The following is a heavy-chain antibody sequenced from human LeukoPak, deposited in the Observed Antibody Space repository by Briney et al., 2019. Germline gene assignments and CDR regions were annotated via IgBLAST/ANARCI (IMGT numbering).Heavy chain of an antibody. Sequence: SETLSLTCNVSGGPINNFYWNWIRQPPGKGLQWIGYTYYGGSTYYSPSLRSRVAISIDASKNQVSLRLNSVTSADTAVYHCAREAMYSYGNNFDYWGQGTLVTVSS. CDR1: GGPINNFY. D-gene: IGHD5-18*01. CDR3: AREAMYSYGNNFDY. J-gene: IGHJ4*02. V-gene: IGHV4-59*01. CDR2: TYYGGST.